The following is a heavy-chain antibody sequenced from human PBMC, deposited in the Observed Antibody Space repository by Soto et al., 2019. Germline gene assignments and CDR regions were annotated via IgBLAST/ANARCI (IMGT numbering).Heavy chain of an antibody. V-gene: IGHV3-33*01. J-gene: IGHJ5*02. CDR2: IWYDGSNK. CDR1: GFTFSSYG. Sequence: GGSMGLSCAASGFTFSSYGMHWVRQAPGKGLEWVAVIWYDGSNKYYADSVKGRFTISRDNSKNTLYLQMNSLRAEDTAVYYCARDRRALSSDWFDPWGQGTLVTVSS. CDR3: ARDRRALSSDWFDP.